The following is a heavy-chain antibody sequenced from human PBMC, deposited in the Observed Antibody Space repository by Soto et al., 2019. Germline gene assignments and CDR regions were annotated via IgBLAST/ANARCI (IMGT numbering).Heavy chain of an antibody. V-gene: IGHV3-23*01. D-gene: IGHD2-2*01. Sequence: GGSLRLSCAASGFTFSNYPMTWVRQAPGKGLEWVSSISGSGGSTYYADSVKGRFTISRDNPKNTISLQMNSLRAEDTAVYYCAKEQTHSEADTSSIFDYWGQGTLVTVSS. CDR3: AKEQTHSEADTSSIFDY. J-gene: IGHJ4*02. CDR2: ISGSGGST. CDR1: GFTFSNYP.